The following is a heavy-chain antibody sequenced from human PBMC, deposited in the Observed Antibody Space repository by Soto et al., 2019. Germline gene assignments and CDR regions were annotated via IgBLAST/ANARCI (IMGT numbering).Heavy chain of an antibody. CDR2: MSYDGGSQ. CDR1: GFSFRNYA. CDR3: AKEVYSTGWYAREIDH. V-gene: IGHV3-33*05. J-gene: IGHJ4*02. Sequence: HLGGSLRLSCAASGFSFRNYAMHWVRQAPGKGLEWVAVMSYDGGSQYYADSVKGRFTISRDNSKNTLFLQMNSLRAEDTAVYYCAKEVYSTGWYAREIDHWGQGTLVTVSS. D-gene: IGHD6-19*01.